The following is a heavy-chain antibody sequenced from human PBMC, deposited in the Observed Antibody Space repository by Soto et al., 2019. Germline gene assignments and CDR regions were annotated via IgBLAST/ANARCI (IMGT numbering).Heavy chain of an antibody. D-gene: IGHD3-16*01. Sequence: SETLSLTCTVSGDSMATGGHYYNWIRQVPGKGLEWIGYVYYSGATHYTPSLRARATISRDTSKNQFPLRLISVTAADTALYYCARDKDLQPTVWGFWGQGIQVTVSS. CDR2: VYYSGAT. J-gene: IGHJ4*02. CDR1: GDSMATGGHY. CDR3: ARDKDLQPTVWGF. V-gene: IGHV4-31*03.